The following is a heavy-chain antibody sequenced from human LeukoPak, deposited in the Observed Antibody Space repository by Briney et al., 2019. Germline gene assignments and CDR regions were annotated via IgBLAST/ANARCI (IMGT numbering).Heavy chain of an antibody. CDR2: IYHSGST. J-gene: IGHJ4*02. CDR3: ARELELRGAFFDY. CDR1: GYSISSGVY. D-gene: IGHD1-7*01. V-gene: IGHV4-38-2*02. Sequence: PSETLSLTCTVSGYSISSGVYWGWIRQPPGKGLEWIGNIYHSGSTYYNPYLKSRVTISVDTSKNQFSLKLSSVTAADTAVYYCARELELRGAFFDYWGQGTLVTVSS.